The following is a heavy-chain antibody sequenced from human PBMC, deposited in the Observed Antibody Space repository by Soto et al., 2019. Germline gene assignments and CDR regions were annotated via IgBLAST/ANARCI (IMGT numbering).Heavy chain of an antibody. J-gene: IGHJ4*02. V-gene: IGHV3-23*01. CDR3: AKDRNYPRDQFHN. Sequence: GESVNLSCAASGFTFNDYAMSWVLQVLGKGLELVSAISANGQGIYYADSVKGRFIISRDSSKNTVFLHMDSLTAEDTAVYYCAKDRNYPRDQFHNWGQGTLVTVSS. CDR2: ISANGQGI. D-gene: IGHD1-7*01. CDR1: GFTFNDYA.